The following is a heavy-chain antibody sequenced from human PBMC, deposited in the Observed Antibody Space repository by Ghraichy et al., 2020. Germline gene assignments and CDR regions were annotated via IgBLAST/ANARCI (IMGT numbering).Heavy chain of an antibody. CDR3: ARDPSYYDSSGYYFGFDY. CDR2: ISYDGSNK. Sequence: GGSLRLSCAASGFTFSSYAMHWVRQAPGKGLEWVAVISYDGSNKYYADSVKGRFTISRDNSKNTLYLQMNSLRAEDTAVYYCARDPSYYDSSGYYFGFDYWGQGTLVTVSS. V-gene: IGHV3-30*04. J-gene: IGHJ4*02. D-gene: IGHD3-22*01. CDR1: GFTFSSYA.